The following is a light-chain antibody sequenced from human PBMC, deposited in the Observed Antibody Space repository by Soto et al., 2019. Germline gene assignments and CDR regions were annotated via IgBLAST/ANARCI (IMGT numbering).Light chain of an antibody. CDR1: QGVSTN. CDR2: GAS. V-gene: IGKV3-15*01. Sequence: EIVMTQSPATLSVSPGERATLSCRASQGVSTNLAWYQQKPGQAPRLLIYGASSRATGVPARFSGSGSGTDLTLTVSSLQSEDSAVYYCQQYNYWPPYTFGQGTKLEIK. J-gene: IGKJ2*01. CDR3: QQYNYWPPYT.